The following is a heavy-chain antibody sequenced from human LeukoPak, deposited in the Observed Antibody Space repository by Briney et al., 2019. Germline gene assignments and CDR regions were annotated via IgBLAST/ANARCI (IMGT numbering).Heavy chain of an antibody. D-gene: IGHD2-15*01. CDR3: ARRLGYCSGGTCY. Sequence: GGSLRLSCAASGFTFSSSAMSWVRQAPGKGLEWVSTISGSGGNTYYADSVKGRFTISRDNSENAFYLQMNSLRAEDTAVYYCARRLGYCSGGTCYWGQGTVVTASS. CDR2: ISGSGGNT. V-gene: IGHV3-23*01. CDR1: GFTFSSSA. J-gene: IGHJ4*02.